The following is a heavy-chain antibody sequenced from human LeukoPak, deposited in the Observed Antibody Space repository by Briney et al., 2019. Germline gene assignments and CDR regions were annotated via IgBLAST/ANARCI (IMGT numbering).Heavy chain of an antibody. CDR2: ISGSGSTI. V-gene: IGHV3-48*03. CDR1: GFTFSSYE. D-gene: IGHD4/OR15-4a*01. J-gene: IGHJ4*02. CDR3: ARRAGAYSHPYDY. Sequence: GGSLRLSCAASGFTFSSYEMNWVRQAPGKGLEWVSYISGSGSTIYYADSVKGGFTISRDNSKNTLYLQMNSLRAEDTAVYYCARRAGAYSHPYDYWGQGTLVTVSS.